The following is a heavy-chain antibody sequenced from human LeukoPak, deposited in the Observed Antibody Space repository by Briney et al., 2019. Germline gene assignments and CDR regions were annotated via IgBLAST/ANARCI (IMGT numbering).Heavy chain of an antibody. Sequence: PSETLSLTCTVSSGSISTSNYYWSWIRQPPGKGLEWIGEINHSGSTNYNPSLKSRVTISVDTSKNQFSLKLSSVTAADTAVYYCARGSGRRENGGNYSPFDYWGQGTLVTVSS. V-gene: IGHV4-39*07. CDR3: ARGSGRRENGGNYSPFDY. CDR1: SGSISTSNYY. CDR2: INHSGST. J-gene: IGHJ4*02. D-gene: IGHD4-23*01.